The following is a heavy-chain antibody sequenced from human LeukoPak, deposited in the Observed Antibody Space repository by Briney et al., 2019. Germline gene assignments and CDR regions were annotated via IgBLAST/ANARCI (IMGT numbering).Heavy chain of an antibody. CDR3: ARDGPALDP. V-gene: IGHV4-61*02. CDR1: GGSISSGSYY. Sequence: SETLSLTCTVSGGSISSGSYYWSWIRQPAGKRLEWIGRIYTSGSTNYNPSLKSRVTISVDTSKNQFSLKLSSVTAADTAVYYCARDGPALDPWGQGTLVTVSS. J-gene: IGHJ5*02. CDR2: IYTSGST.